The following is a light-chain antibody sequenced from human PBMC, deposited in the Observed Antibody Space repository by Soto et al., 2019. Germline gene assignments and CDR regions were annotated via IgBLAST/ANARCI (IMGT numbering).Light chain of an antibody. CDR1: SSDVGNYNY. J-gene: IGLJ1*01. CDR2: EVR. V-gene: IGLV2-14*01. CDR3: SSYSSTKTRV. Sequence: QSVLTQPASVSGSPGQSITISCTGTSSDVGNYNYVSWYQHHPGKAPKVMIYEVRNRPSGVSNRFSGSKSGNTASLTISGLQAEDEADYYCSSYSSTKTRVFGTGTKGTVL.